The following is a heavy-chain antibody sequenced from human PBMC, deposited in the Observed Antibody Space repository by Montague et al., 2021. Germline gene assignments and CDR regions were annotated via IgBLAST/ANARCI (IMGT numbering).Heavy chain of an antibody. Sequence: TLSLTCSVSGGSVSTCGYSRTRISQRPGQGPASLGYPSLRCTPYSNPSSSSPLSISLDTSRNPLSLQLTSVTAADTTIYYCAIDASGSYVGWFNPWGQGALVTVAS. CDR2: PSLRCTP. CDR1: GGSVSTCGYS. V-gene: IGHV4-31*01. J-gene: IGHJ5*02. CDR3: AIDASGSYVGWFNP. D-gene: IGHD3-10*01.